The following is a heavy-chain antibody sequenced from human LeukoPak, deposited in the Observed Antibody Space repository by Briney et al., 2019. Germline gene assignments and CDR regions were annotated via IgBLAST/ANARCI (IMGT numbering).Heavy chain of an antibody. CDR2: ISGSSDNI. J-gene: IGHJ6*02. V-gene: IGHV3-23*01. CDR3: AKDQYQLLYHGIDV. Sequence: PGGSLRLSCAASGFTFSSYWVSWVRQAPGKGLEWVSGISGSSDNIYYAGSVKGRFSISRDNSKNTLYLQMNSLRAEDTAVYYCAKDQYQLLYHGIDVWGQGTTVTVSS. CDR1: GFTFSSYW. D-gene: IGHD2-2*02.